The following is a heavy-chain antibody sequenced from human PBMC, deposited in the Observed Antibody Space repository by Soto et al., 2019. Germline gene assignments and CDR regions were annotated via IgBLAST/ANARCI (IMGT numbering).Heavy chain of an antibody. CDR3: ARYGGMVVPYGDHPHAFDI. J-gene: IGHJ3*02. D-gene: IGHD4-17*01. CDR1: GFTVSSNY. V-gene: IGHV3-66*01. CDR2: IYSGGST. Sequence: GGSLRLSCAASGFTVSSNYMSWVRQAPGKGLEWVSVIYSGGSTYYADSVKGRFTISRDNSKNTLYLQMNSLRAEDTAVYYCARYGGMVVPYGDHPHAFDIWGQGTMVTVSS.